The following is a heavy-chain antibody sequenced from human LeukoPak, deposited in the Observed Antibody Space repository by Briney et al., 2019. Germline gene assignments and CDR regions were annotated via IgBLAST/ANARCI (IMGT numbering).Heavy chain of an antibody. CDR1: GGSISSYY. Sequence: SETLSLTCTVSGGSISSYYWSWIRQPPGKGLEWIEYIYYSGSTNYNPSLKSRVTISVDTSKNQFSLKLSSVTAADTAVYYCASQLHDFWSGWTNAFDIWGQGTMVTVSS. CDR2: IYYSGST. D-gene: IGHD3-3*01. CDR3: ASQLHDFWSGWTNAFDI. V-gene: IGHV4-59*01. J-gene: IGHJ3*02.